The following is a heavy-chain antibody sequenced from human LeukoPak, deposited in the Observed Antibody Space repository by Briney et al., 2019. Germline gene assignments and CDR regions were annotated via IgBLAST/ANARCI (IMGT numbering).Heavy chain of an antibody. CDR3: ARESPDTAMVTEYNWFDP. D-gene: IGHD5-18*01. Sequence: PGGSLRLSCAASGFTFSSYSMNWVRQAPGKGLEWVSYISSSSSTIYYADSVKGRFTISRDNAKNSLYLQMNSLRAEDTAVYYCARESPDTAMVTEYNWFDPWGQGTLVTVTS. CDR2: ISSSSSTI. V-gene: IGHV3-48*01. CDR1: GFTFSSYS. J-gene: IGHJ5*02.